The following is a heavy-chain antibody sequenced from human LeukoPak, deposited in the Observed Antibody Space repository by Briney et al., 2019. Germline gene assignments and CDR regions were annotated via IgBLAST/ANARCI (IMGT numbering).Heavy chain of an antibody. V-gene: IGHV1-69*13. CDR1: GGTFSSYA. J-gene: IGHJ6*03. CDR2: IIPIFGTA. Sequence: SVKVSCNASGGTFSSYAISWVRQAPGQGLEWMGGIIPIFGTANYAQKFQGRVTITADESTSTAYMELSSLRSEDTAVYYCATVSRLRSSLAHYYYMDVWGKGTTVTVSS. D-gene: IGHD3-3*01. CDR3: ATVSRLRSSLAHYYYMDV.